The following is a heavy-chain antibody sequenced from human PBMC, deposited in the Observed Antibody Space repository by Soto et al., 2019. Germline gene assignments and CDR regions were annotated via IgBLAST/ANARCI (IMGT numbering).Heavy chain of an antibody. J-gene: IGHJ4*02. D-gene: IGHD3-10*01. CDR2: ISGSTSGT. V-gene: IGHV3-23*01. Sequence: ELQLLDSGGGLVQLGGSLRLSCAASGFAVSSYAMSWVRQAPGKGLEWVSSISGSTSGTYYADAVKGRFTISRDNSNNTLYLQMNSLRAEDTAVYYCAKDRGFSDPFDYWGQGALVTVSS. CDR3: AKDRGFSDPFDY. CDR1: GFAVSSYA.